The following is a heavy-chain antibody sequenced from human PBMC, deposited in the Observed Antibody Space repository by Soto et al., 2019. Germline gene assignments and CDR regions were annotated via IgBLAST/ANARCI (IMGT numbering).Heavy chain of an antibody. V-gene: IGHV4-59*01. Sequence: SETLSLTCTVSGGSISSYYWSWIRQPPGKGLEWIGHIYYSGSTNYNPSLKSRVTISVDTSKNQFSLKLSSVTAADTAVYYCAREDGHDYGDYLFDYWGQGTLVTVSS. D-gene: IGHD4-17*01. CDR1: GGSISSYY. J-gene: IGHJ4*02. CDR2: IYYSGST. CDR3: AREDGHDYGDYLFDY.